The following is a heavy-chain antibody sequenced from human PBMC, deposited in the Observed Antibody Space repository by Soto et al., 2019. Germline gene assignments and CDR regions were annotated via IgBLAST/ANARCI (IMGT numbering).Heavy chain of an antibody. CDR3: ARDLGRSAGYYYGFDA. Sequence: QVQLQESGPGLVKPSQTLSLTCTVSGGSISSGGYYWSWIRQHPGKGLGWIGYIYYSGSTYYNPSLKCRVTISVDTYKTQFSLKMGSVTAADTAVYDCARDLGRSAGYYYGFDAWGQGTPVTVSS. J-gene: IGHJ5*02. V-gene: IGHV4-31*03. D-gene: IGHD3-9*01. CDR2: IYYSGST. CDR1: GGSISSGGYY.